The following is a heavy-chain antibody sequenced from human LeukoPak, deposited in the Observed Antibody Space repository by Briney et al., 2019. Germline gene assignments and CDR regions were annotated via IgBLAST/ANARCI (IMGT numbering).Heavy chain of an antibody. V-gene: IGHV4-34*01. J-gene: IGHJ4*02. D-gene: IGHD3-22*01. Sequence: SETLSLTCAVYGGSFSGYYWSWIRQPPGKGLEWIGEFNHSGSTNYNPSLKSRVTISVDTSKNQFSLKLSSVTAADTAVYYCARANYYDSSGYYFYGYWGQGTLVTVSS. CDR2: FNHSGST. CDR3: ARANYYDSSGYYFYGY. CDR1: GGSFSGYY.